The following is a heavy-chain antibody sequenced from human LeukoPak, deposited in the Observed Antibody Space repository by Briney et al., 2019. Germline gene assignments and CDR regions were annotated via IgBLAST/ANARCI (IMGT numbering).Heavy chain of an antibody. CDR3: ARRSPLRFLEWSYYYYMDV. CDR1: GGSFSGYY. J-gene: IGHJ6*03. Sequence: SETLSLTCAVYGGSFSGYYWSWIRQPPGKGLEWIGEINHSGSTNYNPSLKSRVTISVDTSKNQFSLKLSSVTAADTAVYYCARRSPLRFLEWSYYYYMDVWGKGTTVTVSS. V-gene: IGHV4-34*01. CDR2: INHSGST. D-gene: IGHD3-3*01.